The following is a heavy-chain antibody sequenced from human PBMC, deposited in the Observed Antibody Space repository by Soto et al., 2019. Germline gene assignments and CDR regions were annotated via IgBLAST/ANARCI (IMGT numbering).Heavy chain of an antibody. J-gene: IGHJ6*02. CDR1: GGSVSSGSYY. CDR3: ARGAGSSSWYRGYYYGMDV. CDR2: IYYSGST. D-gene: IGHD6-13*01. V-gene: IGHV4-61*01. Sequence: SETLSLTCTVSGGSVSSGSYYWSWIRQPPGKGLEWIGYIYYSGSTNYNPSLKSRVTISVDTSKNQFSLKLSSVTAADTAVYYCARGAGSSSWYRGYYYGMDVWGQGTKVTVSS.